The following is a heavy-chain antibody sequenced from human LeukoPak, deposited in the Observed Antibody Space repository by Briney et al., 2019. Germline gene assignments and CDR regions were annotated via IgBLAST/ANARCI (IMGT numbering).Heavy chain of an antibody. Sequence: ASVKVSCKASGYTFSSFGISWVRQAPGQGLEWMGWINTNTGNPTYAQGFTGRFVFSLDTSVSTAYLQISSLKAEDTAVYYCARDLRGIAVAGRYYFDYWGQGTLVTVSS. CDR2: INTNTGNP. J-gene: IGHJ4*02. V-gene: IGHV7-4-1*02. CDR1: GYTFSSFG. CDR3: ARDLRGIAVAGRYYFDY. D-gene: IGHD6-19*01.